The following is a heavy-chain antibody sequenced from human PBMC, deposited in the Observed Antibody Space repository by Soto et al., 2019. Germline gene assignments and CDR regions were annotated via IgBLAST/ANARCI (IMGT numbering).Heavy chain of an antibody. J-gene: IGHJ5*02. CDR2: INSDASHT. Sequence: EVQLVESGGGLVQPGGSLRLSCAASGFTFTTYWMHWIRQVPGKGLEWVSRINSDASHTYYADSVKGRFTTSRDNAKNTLHLEMNSLRAEDTAVYCCVRTGHCITTSCSGDRIDTWGQGTLVTVSS. CDR1: GFTFTTYW. V-gene: IGHV3-74*01. CDR3: VRTGHCITTSCSGDRIDT. D-gene: IGHD2-2*01.